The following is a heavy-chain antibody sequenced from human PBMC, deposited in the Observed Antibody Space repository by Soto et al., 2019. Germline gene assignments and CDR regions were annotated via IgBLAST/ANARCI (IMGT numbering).Heavy chain of an antibody. CDR2: IYHSGST. J-gene: IGHJ3*02. Sequence: SETLSLTCAVSGGSISSSNWWSWVRQPPGKGLEWIGEIYHSGSTNYNPSLKGRVTISVDKSKNQFSLKLSSVTAADTAVYYCARRGYDFWSGYYPNDAFDIWGQGTMVTVSS. CDR3: ARRGYDFWSGYYPNDAFDI. V-gene: IGHV4-4*02. CDR1: GGSISSSNW. D-gene: IGHD3-3*01.